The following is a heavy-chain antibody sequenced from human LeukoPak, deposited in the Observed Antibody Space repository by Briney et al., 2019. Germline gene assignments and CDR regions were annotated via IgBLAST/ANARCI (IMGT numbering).Heavy chain of an antibody. CDR1: GGTFSTSA. V-gene: IGHV1-69*04. Sequence: ASVKVSCKTSGGTFSTSATTWVRQAPGQGLEWMGRIIPVLNITTYAQRFQGRVTITADTSTSTVYMELSSLRSEETAVYYCARDQGLTAPPPYGLDVWGQGTTVIVSS. CDR3: ARDQGLTAPPPYGLDV. CDR2: IIPVLNIT. J-gene: IGHJ6*02. D-gene: IGHD5-18*01.